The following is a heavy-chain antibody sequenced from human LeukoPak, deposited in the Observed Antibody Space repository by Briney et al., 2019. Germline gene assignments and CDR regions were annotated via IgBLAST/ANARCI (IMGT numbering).Heavy chain of an antibody. Sequence: SVKVSCKASGGTFSSYAISWVRQAPGQGVGGMGRIIPILGIANYAQKFQGRVTITADKSTSTAYMELSSLRSEDTAVYYCARGLGGSYYYYAMDVWGQGTTVTVSS. D-gene: IGHD3-10*01. V-gene: IGHV1-69*04. CDR3: ARGLGGSYYYYAMDV. CDR1: GGTFSSYA. CDR2: IIPILGIA. J-gene: IGHJ6*02.